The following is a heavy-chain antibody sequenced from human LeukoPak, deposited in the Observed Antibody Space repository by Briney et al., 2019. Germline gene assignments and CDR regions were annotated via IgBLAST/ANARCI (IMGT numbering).Heavy chain of an antibody. CDR2: IIPIFGTA. V-gene: IGHV1-69*05. CDR1: GGTFSSYA. D-gene: IGHD1-26*01. Sequence: SVKVFCKASGGTFSSYAISWVRQAPGQGLEWMGGIIPIFGTANYAQKFQGRVTITTDESTSTAYMELSSLRSEDTAVYYCAGKSSSGSYYFDYWGQGTLVTVSS. CDR3: AGKSSSGSYYFDY. J-gene: IGHJ4*02.